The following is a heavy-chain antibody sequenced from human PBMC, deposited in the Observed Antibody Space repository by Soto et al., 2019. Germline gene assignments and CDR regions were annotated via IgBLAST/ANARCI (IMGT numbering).Heavy chain of an antibody. J-gene: IGHJ2*01. Sequence: SETLSLTCTVSGGSISSYYWSWIRQPPGKGLEWIGYIYYSGSTNYNPSLKSRVTISVDTPKNQFSLKLSSVTAADTAVYYCARPYYGDYVWYFDLWGRGTLVTVSS. CDR3: ARPYYGDYVWYFDL. D-gene: IGHD4-17*01. CDR2: IYYSGST. CDR1: GGSISSYY. V-gene: IGHV4-59*08.